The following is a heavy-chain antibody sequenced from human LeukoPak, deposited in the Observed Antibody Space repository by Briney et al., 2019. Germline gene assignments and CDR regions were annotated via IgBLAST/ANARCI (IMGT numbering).Heavy chain of an antibody. J-gene: IGHJ3*02. CDR2: FDPEDGET. Sequence: ASVKVSCKVSGYTLTELSMHWVRQAPGKGLEWMGGFDPEDGETIYAQKFQGRVTMTDDTSTDTAYMELSSLSSEDTAVYYCATDLGLYQADWRAFDIWGQGTMATVSS. V-gene: IGHV1-24*01. D-gene: IGHD2-21*01. CDR1: GYTLTELS. CDR3: ATDLGLYQADWRAFDI.